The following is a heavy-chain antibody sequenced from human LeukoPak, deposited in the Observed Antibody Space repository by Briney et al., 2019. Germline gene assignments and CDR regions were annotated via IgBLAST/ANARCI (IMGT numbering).Heavy chain of an antibody. J-gene: IGHJ4*02. CDR3: AGGDSSGLDY. CDR2: ISSSGSTI. V-gene: IGHV3-48*03. Sequence: GGSLRLSCAASGFIFNSYEMNWVRQAPGKGLEWVSYISSSGSTIYYADSVKGRFTISRDNAKNSLYLQMNTLRAEDSAVYYCAGGDSSGLDYWGQGTLVSVSS. D-gene: IGHD6-19*01. CDR1: GFIFNSYE.